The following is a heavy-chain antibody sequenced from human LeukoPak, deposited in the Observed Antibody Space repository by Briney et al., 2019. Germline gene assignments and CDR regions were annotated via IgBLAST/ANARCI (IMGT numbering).Heavy chain of an antibody. Sequence: GGSLRLSCVASGFTFTNYAMSWVRQAPGKGLEWVSAITGSDGTSHYADSVKGRFTISRDNSKNTLYLQVNSLRAEDTAVYYCAKRGDYDILTGYYVPDYWGQGTLVTVSS. J-gene: IGHJ4*02. V-gene: IGHV3-23*01. CDR3: AKRGDYDILTGYYVPDY. CDR2: ITGSDGTS. D-gene: IGHD3-9*01. CDR1: GFTFTNYA.